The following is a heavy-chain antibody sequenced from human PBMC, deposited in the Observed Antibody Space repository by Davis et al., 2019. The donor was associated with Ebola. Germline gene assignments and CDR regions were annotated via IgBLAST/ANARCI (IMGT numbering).Heavy chain of an antibody. CDR1: GFTFSGSA. V-gene: IGHV3-73*01. D-gene: IGHD4-17*01. CDR3: TSTTVTDDY. J-gene: IGHJ4*02. CDR2: IRSKANSYAT. Sequence: GGSLRLSCAASGFTFSGSAMHWVRQASGKGLERVGRIRSKANSYATAYAASVKGRFTISRDDSKNTAYLQMNSLKTEDTAVYYCTSTTVTDDYWGQGTLVTVSS.